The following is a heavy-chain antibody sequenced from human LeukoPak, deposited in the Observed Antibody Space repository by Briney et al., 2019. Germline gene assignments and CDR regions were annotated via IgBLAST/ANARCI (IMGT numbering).Heavy chain of an antibody. CDR2: INPSGGST. J-gene: IGHJ3*02. CDR1: GYTFTSYY. CDR3: ALGYCTNGVCYETSPDAFDI. D-gene: IGHD2-8*01. Sequence: GASVKVSCKASGYTFTSYYMHWVRQAPGQGLEWMGIINPSGGSTSYAQKFQGRVTMTRDTSTSTVYMELSSLRSEDTAVYYCALGYCTNGVCYETSPDAFDIWGQGTMVTVSS. V-gene: IGHV1-46*03.